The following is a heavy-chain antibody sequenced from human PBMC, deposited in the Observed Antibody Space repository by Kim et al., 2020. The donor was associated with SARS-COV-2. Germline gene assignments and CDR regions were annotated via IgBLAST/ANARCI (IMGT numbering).Heavy chain of an antibody. CDR3: ASSLWGTGSFYNPFHY. V-gene: IGHV4-59*01. CDR2: GYYTGDT. J-gene: IGHJ4*02. CDR1: GGSIEHFY. D-gene: IGHD3-10*01. Sequence: SETLSLTCVVSGGSIEHFYWSWIRQAPGKGLEWIGYGYYTGDTSYNPSFESRVSISVDTSRNQFSLELKSVAAADTAIYFCASSLWGTGSFYNPFHYWGQGRLVTVSS.